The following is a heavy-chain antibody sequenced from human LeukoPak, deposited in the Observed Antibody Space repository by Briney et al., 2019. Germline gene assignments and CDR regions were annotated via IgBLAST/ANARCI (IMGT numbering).Heavy chain of an antibody. CDR2: IYYSGST. CDR1: GGSISSSSYY. J-gene: IGHJ3*02. Sequence: SETLSLTCTVSGGSISSSSYYWGWSRQPPGKGLEWIGSIYYSGSTYYNPSLKSRVTIYVDTSKNQFSLKLSSVTAADTAVYYCARQHDYGEYNDFDIWGQGTMVTVSS. V-gene: IGHV4-39*01. D-gene: IGHD4-17*01. CDR3: ARQHDYGEYNDFDI.